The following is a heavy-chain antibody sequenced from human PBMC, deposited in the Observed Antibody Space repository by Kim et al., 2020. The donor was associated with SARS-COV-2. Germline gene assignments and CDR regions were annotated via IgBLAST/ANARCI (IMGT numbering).Heavy chain of an antibody. D-gene: IGHD5-18*01. CDR3: ARDSYRYDS. CDR2: ISRDTIAT. Sequence: GGSLRLSCAASGFPFNIFAMHWVRQAPGKGLEWVSFISRDTIATYYADSVKGRFIVSRDDSTNMLYLQLNNLRAEDSAVYYCARDSYRYDSWRRGTLVTVSS. J-gene: IGHJ4*02. CDR1: GFPFNIFA. V-gene: IGHV3-30*03.